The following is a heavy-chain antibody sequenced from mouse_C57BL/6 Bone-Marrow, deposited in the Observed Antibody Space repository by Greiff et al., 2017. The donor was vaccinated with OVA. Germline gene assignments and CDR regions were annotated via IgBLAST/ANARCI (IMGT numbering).Heavy chain of an antibody. Sequence: EVKVVESGAGLVKPGGSLKLSCAASGFTFSSYAMSWVRQTPEKRLEWVAYISSGGDYIYYADTLKGRVTISRDNARNTLYLQMSSLKSEDTAMYYCTRLLDAMDYWGQGNAATVSS. J-gene: IGHJ4*01. CDR3: TRLLDAMDY. D-gene: IGHD2-1*01. CDR1: GFTFSSYA. CDR2: ISSGGDYI. V-gene: IGHV5-9-1*02.